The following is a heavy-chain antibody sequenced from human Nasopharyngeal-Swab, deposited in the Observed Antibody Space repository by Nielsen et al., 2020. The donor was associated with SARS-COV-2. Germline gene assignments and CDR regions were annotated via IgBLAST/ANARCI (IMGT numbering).Heavy chain of an antibody. CDR3: VREGGTSGRAGYFDY. CDR1: GITFSRSV. J-gene: IGHJ4*02. D-gene: IGHD2-2*01. CDR2: IAIDGSNYE. V-gene: IGHV3-30-3*01. Sequence: GESLKISCVGSGITFSRSVIQWVRQAPGKGLEWVAVIAIDGSNYEQYADSVKGRFSITRDTYENTLHLQLTSLREEDTAVYYCVREGGTSGRAGYFDYWGQGTLVTVTS.